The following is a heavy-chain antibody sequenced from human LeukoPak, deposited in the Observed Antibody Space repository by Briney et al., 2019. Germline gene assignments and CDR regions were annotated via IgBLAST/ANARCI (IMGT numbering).Heavy chain of an antibody. V-gene: IGHV3-21*01. CDR1: GFTFSSYS. J-gene: IGHJ3*02. CDR3: AREGPLTVDAFDI. D-gene: IGHD7-27*01. Sequence: GGSLRLSCAASGFTFSSYSVNWVCQAPGKGLEWVSSISSSGNYIEYADSVKGRFTISRDNAKNSLYLQMNSLRAEDTAVYYCAREGPLTVDAFDIWGQGTMVTVSS. CDR2: ISSSGNYI.